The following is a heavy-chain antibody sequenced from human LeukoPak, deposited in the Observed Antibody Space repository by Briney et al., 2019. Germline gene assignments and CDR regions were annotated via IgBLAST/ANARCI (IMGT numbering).Heavy chain of an antibody. J-gene: IGHJ4*02. D-gene: IGHD1-14*01. CDR3: ARHNPLWGY. CDR2: IKPDGSEK. V-gene: IGHV3-7*04. CDR1: GFTFSSYW. Sequence: GESLKISCAASGFTFSSYWMSWVRQAPGKGLEWVANIKPDGSEKYYVDSVKGRFTISRDNAKNSLYLQMSSLRVEDTALYFCARHNPLWGYWGQGTLVTVSS.